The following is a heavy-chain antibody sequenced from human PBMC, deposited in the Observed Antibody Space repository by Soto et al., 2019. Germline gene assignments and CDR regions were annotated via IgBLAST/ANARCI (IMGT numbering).Heavy chain of an antibody. CDR1: GYTFTSHD. CDR3: SSLSSMDV. D-gene: IGHD6-6*01. Sequence: ASVKVSCKAPGYTFTSHDIHWLRQASGQGLEWMGSINPYSGNTAFAPKFQDRIAMTRDTSITTAYMELNSLSSGDTAVYFCSSLSSMDVWGQGTTVTVSS. V-gene: IGHV1-8*01. J-gene: IGHJ6*02. CDR2: INPYSGNT.